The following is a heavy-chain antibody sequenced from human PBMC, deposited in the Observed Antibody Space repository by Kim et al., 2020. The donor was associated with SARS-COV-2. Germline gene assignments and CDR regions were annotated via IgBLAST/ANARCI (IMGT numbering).Heavy chain of an antibody. CDR1: GFTFSNYA. CDR3: AKDSSPFLSSWPLGYYYGLDV. Sequence: GGSLRLSCAASRFTSGFTFSNYAMNWVRQAPGKGLEWVSVISDSGGSTYYADSVKGRFTISRDNSKNTLFLQLDSLRAEDTAVYYCAKDSSPFLSSWPLGYYYGLDVWGQGTTVTVSS. CDR2: ISDSGGST. J-gene: IGHJ6*02. D-gene: IGHD6-13*01. V-gene: IGHV3-23*01.